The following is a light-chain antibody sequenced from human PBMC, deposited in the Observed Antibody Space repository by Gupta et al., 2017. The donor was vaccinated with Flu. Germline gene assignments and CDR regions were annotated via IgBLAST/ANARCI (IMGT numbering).Light chain of an antibody. Sequence: QSALTQPRSVSGSPGQSVTISCTGTSSDVGGYNYVSWYQQQPGTAPKLMNYDVSKRPSGVPDRFSGSKSGTTASPTISGLQAEDEAYYYCCSYAGSYSVVFGGGTKLTVL. J-gene: IGLJ2*01. V-gene: IGLV2-11*01. CDR1: SSDVGGYNY. CDR2: DVS. CDR3: CSYAGSYSVV.